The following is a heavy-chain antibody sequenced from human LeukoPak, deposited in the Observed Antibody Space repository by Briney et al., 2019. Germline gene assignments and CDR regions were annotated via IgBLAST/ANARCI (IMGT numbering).Heavy chain of an antibody. CDR2: MFYSGGT. CDR1: GGSISAYE. V-gene: IGHV4-59*08. J-gene: IGHJ4*02. Sequence: SETLSLTCQVSGGSISAYEWSWIRQPPGKGLEWVGSMFYSGGTNYNPSLRSRLTLSVDTSKNQFSLRLRSVTAADTAVYYCAILVVPAASAVGYYLYWGQGILATVSS. D-gene: IGHD2-2*01. CDR3: AILVVPAASAVGYYLY.